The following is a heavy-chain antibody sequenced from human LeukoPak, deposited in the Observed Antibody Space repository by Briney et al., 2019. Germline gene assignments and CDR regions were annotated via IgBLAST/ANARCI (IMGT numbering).Heavy chain of an antibody. CDR3: ASTGCNPPKYFDY. D-gene: IGHD4-23*01. V-gene: IGHV4-39*07. CDR1: GGSISSSSYY. Sequence: KPSETLSLTCTVSGGSISSSSYYWGWIRQPPGKGLEWIVSIYYSGSTYYNPSLKSRVTISVDTSKNQCSLKLSSVTAADTAVYYCASTGCNPPKYFDYWSQGTLVTVSS. CDR2: IYYSGST. J-gene: IGHJ4*02.